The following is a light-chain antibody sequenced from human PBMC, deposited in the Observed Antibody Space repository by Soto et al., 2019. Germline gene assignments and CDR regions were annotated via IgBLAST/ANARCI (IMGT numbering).Light chain of an antibody. CDR3: QQADSFPIT. V-gene: IGKV1-12*01. CDR1: QGISSW. CDR2: VAS. Sequence: DIQMTQSPSSLSAFVGDRVTITCRASQGISSWLAWYQQKPGKAPKLLIYVASTLQSGVPSRFSGSGYGTDFTLTISSLEPEDSATYYCQQADSFPITFGQGTRLEIK. J-gene: IGKJ5*01.